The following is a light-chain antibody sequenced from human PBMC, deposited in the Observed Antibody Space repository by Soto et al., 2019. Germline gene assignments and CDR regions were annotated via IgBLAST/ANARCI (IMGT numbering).Light chain of an antibody. J-gene: IGKJ1*01. Sequence: IGLPQSPGTLSLSPGGRATLSCRASQSVSTSYVAWYQQKSDQAPRLLIYDAFGRATGIPDRSSASGSGTDFTRTISRLEPEDSAVYYCQQYKTFGQGTKVDIK. V-gene: IGKV3-20*01. CDR3: QQYKT. CDR1: QSVSTSY. CDR2: DAF.